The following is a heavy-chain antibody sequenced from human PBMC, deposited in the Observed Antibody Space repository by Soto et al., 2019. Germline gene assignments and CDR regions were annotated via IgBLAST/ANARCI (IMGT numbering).Heavy chain of an antibody. CDR2: IYSGGST. Sequence: GGSLRLSCAASGFTVSSNYMSWVRQAPGKGLKRVSVIYSGGSTYYADSVKGRFTISRDNSKNTLYLQMNSLRAEDTAVYYCARDRSGAGFDYWGQGTLVTVSS. CDR1: GFTVSSNY. D-gene: IGHD6-13*01. V-gene: IGHV3-66*01. J-gene: IGHJ4*02. CDR3: ARDRSGAGFDY.